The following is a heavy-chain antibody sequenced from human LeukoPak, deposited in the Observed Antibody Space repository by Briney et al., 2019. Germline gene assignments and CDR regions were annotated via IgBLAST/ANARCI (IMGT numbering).Heavy chain of an antibody. CDR3: ARLDHYDILTGVVGDF. J-gene: IGHJ4*02. Sequence: GESLKISCKGSGYSFTSYWIGWVRQMPGKGLEWMGIISPADSDTKYSPSFQGQVTISADKSISTAYLQWSSLKASDTAIYYCARLDHYDILTGVVGDFWGQGTLVTVSS. CDR1: GYSFTSYW. CDR2: ISPADSDT. D-gene: IGHD3-9*01. V-gene: IGHV5-51*01.